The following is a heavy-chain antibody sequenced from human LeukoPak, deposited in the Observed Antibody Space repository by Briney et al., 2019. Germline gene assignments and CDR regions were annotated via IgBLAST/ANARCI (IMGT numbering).Heavy chain of an antibody. J-gene: IGHJ4*02. CDR1: GFTFSDYY. V-gene: IGHV3-11*04. CDR2: ISSSGSTI. CDR3: TAYYYDSSGYYPYYFDY. Sequence: PGRSLRLSCAASGFTFSDYYMSWIRQAPGKGLEWVSYISSSGSTIYYADSVKGRFTISRDIAKNSLYLQMNSLRAEDTAVYYCTAYYYDSSGYYPYYFDYWGQGTLVTVSS. D-gene: IGHD3-22*01.